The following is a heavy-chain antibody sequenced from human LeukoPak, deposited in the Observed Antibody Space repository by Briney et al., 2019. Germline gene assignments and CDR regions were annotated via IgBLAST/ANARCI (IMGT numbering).Heavy chain of an antibody. D-gene: IGHD2-2*01. Sequence: GASVKVSCKASGYTFTSYYMHWVRQAPGQGLEWMGWISAYNGNTNYAQKLQGRVTMTTDTSTSTAYMELRSLRSDDTAVYYCARPQYCSSTSCLFFDYWGQGTLVTVSS. CDR1: GYTFTSYY. V-gene: IGHV1-18*04. J-gene: IGHJ4*02. CDR3: ARPQYCSSTSCLFFDY. CDR2: ISAYNGNT.